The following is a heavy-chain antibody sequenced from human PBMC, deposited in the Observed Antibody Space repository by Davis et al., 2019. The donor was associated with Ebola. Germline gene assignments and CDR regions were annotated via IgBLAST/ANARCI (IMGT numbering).Heavy chain of an antibody. CDR1: GGSISGYY. J-gene: IGHJ4*02. CDR2: YYYTRST. CDR3: ARGDSYYDPGGYYAGPEAPDH. Sequence: GSLRLSCTVSGGSISGYYWSWIRQPPGKGLEWIGYYYYTRSTHYSPSLKSRVTISIDTSKNQFSLHLSSVTAADTAVYYCARGDSYYDPGGYYAGPEAPDHWGQGTLVSVSS. D-gene: IGHD3-22*01. V-gene: IGHV4-59*12.